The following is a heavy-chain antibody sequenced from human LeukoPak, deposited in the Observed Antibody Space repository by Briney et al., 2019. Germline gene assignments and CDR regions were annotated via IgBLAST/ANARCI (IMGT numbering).Heavy chain of an antibody. J-gene: IGHJ4*02. D-gene: IGHD6-19*01. CDR1: GGSISSGGYY. CDR3: ARGKQWLPAFDY. V-gene: IGHV4-31*03. Sequence: PSQTLSLTCTVSGGSISSGGYYWSWIRQHPGKGLEWIGYIYYSGSTYYNPSLKSRVTISVDTSKNQFSLKLSSVTAADTAVYYCARGKQWLPAFDYWGQGTLVTVSS. CDR2: IYYSGST.